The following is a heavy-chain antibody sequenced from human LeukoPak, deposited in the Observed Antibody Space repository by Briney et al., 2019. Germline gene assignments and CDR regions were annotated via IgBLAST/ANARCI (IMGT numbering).Heavy chain of an antibody. D-gene: IGHD6-13*01. CDR2: ISWNSGSM. J-gene: IGHJ5*02. Sequence: GGSLRLSCAASGFTFDDYAMHWVRQAPGKGLEWVSGISWNSGSMGYADSVKGRFTISRDNAKNSLYLQMNSLRAEDTAVYYCARAAAGTWGQGTLVTVSS. CDR3: ARAAAGT. V-gene: IGHV3-9*01. CDR1: GFTFDDYA.